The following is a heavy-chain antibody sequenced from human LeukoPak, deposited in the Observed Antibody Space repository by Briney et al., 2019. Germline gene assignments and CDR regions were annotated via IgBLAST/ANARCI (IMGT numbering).Heavy chain of an antibody. CDR1: GGSFSSGSYY. D-gene: IGHD4-17*01. CDR2: IYTSGST. V-gene: IGHV4-61*02. Sequence: SQTLSLTCTVSGGSFSSGSYYWSWIRQPAGKGLEWIGRIYTSGSTNYNPSLKSRVTISVDTSKNQFSLKLSSVTAADTAVYYCAREEPHYGDADYWGQGTLVTVSS. J-gene: IGHJ4*02. CDR3: AREEPHYGDADY.